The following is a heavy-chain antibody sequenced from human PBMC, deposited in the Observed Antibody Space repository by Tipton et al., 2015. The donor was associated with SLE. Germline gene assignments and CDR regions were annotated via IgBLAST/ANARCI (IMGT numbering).Heavy chain of an antibody. Sequence: TLSLTCTVSGGSISSGYYWGWIRQPPGKGLEWIGSIYHSGSTYYNPSLKSRVTISVDTSKNQFSLKLSSVTAADTAVYYCARIRLYYFDYWGQGTLVTVSS. CDR2: IYHSGST. CDR1: GGSISSGYY. D-gene: IGHD2/OR15-2a*01. J-gene: IGHJ4*02. V-gene: IGHV4-38-2*02. CDR3: ARIRLYYFDY.